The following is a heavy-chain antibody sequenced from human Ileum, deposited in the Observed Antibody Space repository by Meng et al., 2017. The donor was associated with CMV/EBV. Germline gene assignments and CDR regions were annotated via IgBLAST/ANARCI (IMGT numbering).Heavy chain of an antibody. D-gene: IGHD1-7*01. CDR1: GFTFSSYS. CDR3: ATCITGTTGPFDP. V-gene: IGHV3-21*01. CDR2: ISSSSSYI. J-gene: IGHJ5*02. Sequence: GESLKISCAASGFTFSSYSMNWVRQAPGKGLEWVSSISSSSSYIYYADSVKGRFTISRDNAKNSLYLQMNSLRAEDTAVYYCATCITGTTGPFDPWGQGTRVTVSS.